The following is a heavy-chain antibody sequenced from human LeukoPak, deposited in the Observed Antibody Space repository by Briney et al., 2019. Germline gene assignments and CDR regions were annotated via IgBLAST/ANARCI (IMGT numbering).Heavy chain of an antibody. CDR2: ISSSSSYI. V-gene: IGHV3-21*01. D-gene: IGHD2-15*01. CDR3: ARDLGYCSGGSCYSAWFDP. J-gene: IGHJ5*02. Sequence: GGSLRLSCTASGFTFGDYAMSWVRQAPGKGLEWVSSISSSSSYIYYADSVKGRFTISRDNAKNSLYLQMNSLRAEDTAVYYCARDLGYCSGGSCYSAWFDPWGQGTLVTVSS. CDR1: GFTFGDYA.